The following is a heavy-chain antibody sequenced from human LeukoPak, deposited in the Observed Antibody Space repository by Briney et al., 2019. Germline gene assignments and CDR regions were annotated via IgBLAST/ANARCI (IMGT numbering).Heavy chain of an antibody. D-gene: IGHD4-11*01. Sequence: SETLSLTGTVSGGSISSYYWSWIRQPPGKGLEWIGYIYYSGSTNYNPSLKSRVTISVDTSKNQFSLKLSSVTAADTAVYYCARATVGENIDYWGQGTLVTVSS. J-gene: IGHJ4*02. CDR1: GGSISSYY. V-gene: IGHV4-59*01. CDR3: ARATVGENIDY. CDR2: IYYSGST.